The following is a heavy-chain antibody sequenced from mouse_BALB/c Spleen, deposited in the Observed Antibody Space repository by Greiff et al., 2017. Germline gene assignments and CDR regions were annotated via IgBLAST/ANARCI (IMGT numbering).Heavy chain of an antibody. J-gene: IGHJ3*01. CDR2: IDPANGNT. Sequence: VQLKESGAELVKPGASVKLSCTASGFNIKDTYMHWVKQRPEQGLEWIGRIDPANGNTKYDPKFQGKATITADTSSNTAYLQLSSLTSEDTAVYYCARFDSGLFDWGQGTLVTVSA. CDR3: ARFDSGLFD. V-gene: IGHV14-3*02. D-gene: IGHD2-4*01. CDR1: GFNIKDTY.